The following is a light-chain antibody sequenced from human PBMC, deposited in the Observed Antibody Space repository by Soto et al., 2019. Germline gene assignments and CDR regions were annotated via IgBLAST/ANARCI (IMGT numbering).Light chain of an antibody. CDR2: GAS. Sequence: EIVLTQSPATLSLSPGERATLSCRASQNINTYLAWYQQKGGQAPRLLIYGASNRATGIPARFSGSGSGTDFTLTISSLEPEDFAIYYCQQRSNRPPYTFGQGIKLEIK. V-gene: IGKV3-11*01. CDR1: QNINTY. CDR3: QQRSNRPPYT. J-gene: IGKJ2*01.